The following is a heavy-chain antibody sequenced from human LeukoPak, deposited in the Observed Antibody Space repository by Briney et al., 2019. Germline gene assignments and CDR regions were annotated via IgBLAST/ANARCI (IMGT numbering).Heavy chain of an antibody. D-gene: IGHD3-3*02. CDR3: ARGRISARGAFDP. CDR2: MNPNSGNT. V-gene: IGHV1-8*01. CDR1: GYTFTSYD. Sequence: GASVKASCRASGYTFTSYDINWVRQATGQGLEWMGWMNPNSGNTGYAQKFQGRVTMTRNTSISTAYMELSSLRSEDTAVYYCARGRISARGAFDPWGQGTLVTVSS. J-gene: IGHJ5*02.